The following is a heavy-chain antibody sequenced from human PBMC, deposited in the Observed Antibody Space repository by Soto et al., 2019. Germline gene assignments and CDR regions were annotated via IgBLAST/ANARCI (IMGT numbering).Heavy chain of an antibody. Sequence: GASVKVSCKASGGTFSSYAISWVRQAPGQGLEWMGGIIPIFGTANYAQKFQGRVTITADESTSTAYIDLSSLRSEDTAVYYCARGARYYDFWSGYHTDGNYYYYGMDVWGQGTTVTVSS. D-gene: IGHD3-3*01. J-gene: IGHJ6*02. CDR1: GGTFSSYA. V-gene: IGHV1-69*13. CDR3: ARGARYYDFWSGYHTDGNYYYYGMDV. CDR2: IIPIFGTA.